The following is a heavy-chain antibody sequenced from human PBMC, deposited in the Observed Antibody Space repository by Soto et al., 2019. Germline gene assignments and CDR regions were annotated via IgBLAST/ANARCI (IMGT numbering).Heavy chain of an antibody. Sequence: QVQLVQSGAEEKKPGASVKVSCQASGYTFTNYAISWVRQAPGQGLEWMGWSSASTRNTDQAQNFQGRVTMTNDTSPNTANMELRSLRSDDTAVYYCARCYCRVGSCYACWHFDLWGRGTLVTVSS. CDR3: ARCYCRVGSCYACWHFDL. CDR1: GYTFTNYA. D-gene: IGHD2-15*01. V-gene: IGHV1-18*01. J-gene: IGHJ2*01. CDR2: SSASTRNT.